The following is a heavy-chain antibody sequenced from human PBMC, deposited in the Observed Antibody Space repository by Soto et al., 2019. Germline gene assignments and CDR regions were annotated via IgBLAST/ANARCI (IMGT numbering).Heavy chain of an antibody. J-gene: IGHJ6*02. CDR2: INHSGST. CDR1: GGSFSGYY. D-gene: IGHD2-2*01. CDR3: ARRGDCRSTSCYGGYHYGMDV. V-gene: IGHV4-34*01. Sequence: QVQLQQWGAGLLKPSETLSLTGAVYGGSFSGYYWSWIRQPPGKGLEWIGEINHSGSTNYNPSLKSRVTISEDTSKNQFSLKLTSVTAADTAVYHCARRGDCRSTSCYGGYHYGMDVWGQGTTVTVSS.